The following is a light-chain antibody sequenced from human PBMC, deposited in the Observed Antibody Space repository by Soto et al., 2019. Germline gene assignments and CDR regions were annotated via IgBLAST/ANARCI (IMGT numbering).Light chain of an antibody. J-gene: IGKJ1*01. CDR2: KAS. CDR3: LQYTSYWM. V-gene: IGKV1-5*03. CDR1: QTISSW. Sequence: DIQMTQSPSTLSGSVGDRVTITCRASQTISSWLAWYQQKPGKAPKLLIYKASTLKSGVPSRFSGSGSGTEFTLTISSLQPDDFATYYCLQYTSYWMFGQGTKVDIK.